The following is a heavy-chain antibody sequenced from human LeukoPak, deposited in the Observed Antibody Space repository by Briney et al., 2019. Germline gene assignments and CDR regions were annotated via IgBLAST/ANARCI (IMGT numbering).Heavy chain of an antibody. V-gene: IGHV3-30*18. J-gene: IGHJ6*03. CDR1: GFNFSSYG. CDR2: ISYDGRHK. CDR3: AKAGHYYYYYYMDV. Sequence: GGSLRLSCAASGFNFSSYGMHWVRQAPGKGLEWVGVISYDGRHKYFADSVKGRFTISRDNSKNTLYLQMNSLRAEDTAVYYCAKAGHYYYYYYMDVWGKGTTVTVSS.